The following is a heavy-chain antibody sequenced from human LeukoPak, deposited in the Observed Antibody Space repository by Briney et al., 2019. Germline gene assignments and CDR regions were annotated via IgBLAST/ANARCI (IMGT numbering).Heavy chain of an antibody. CDR1: GYTLTELS. V-gene: IGHV1-24*01. CDR2: FDPEDGET. Sequence: GASVKVSCKVSGYTLTELSMHWVRQAPGKGLEWMGGFDPEDGETIYAQKFQGRVTMTEDTSTDTAYMELSSLRSEDTAVYYCATLACGGDCYSNFPEYYFDYWGQGTLVTVSS. J-gene: IGHJ4*02. CDR3: ATLACGGDCYSNFPEYYFDY. D-gene: IGHD2-21*02.